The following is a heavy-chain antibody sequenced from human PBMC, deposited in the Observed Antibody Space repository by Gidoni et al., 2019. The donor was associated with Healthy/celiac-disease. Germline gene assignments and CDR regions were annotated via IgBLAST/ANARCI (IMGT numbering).Heavy chain of an antibody. D-gene: IGHD6-19*01. V-gene: IGHV4-39*01. CDR1: GGSISSSSYY. CDR3: ARKGYSSGWYGRDYYYYGMDV. J-gene: IGHJ6*02. Sequence: QLQLQESGPGLVKPSETLSLTCTVSGGSISSSSYYWGWIRQPPGKGLEWIGSIYYSGSTYYNPSLKSRVTISVDTSKNQFSLKLSSVTAADTAVYYCARKGYSSGWYGRDYYYYGMDVWGQGTTATVSS. CDR2: IYYSGST.